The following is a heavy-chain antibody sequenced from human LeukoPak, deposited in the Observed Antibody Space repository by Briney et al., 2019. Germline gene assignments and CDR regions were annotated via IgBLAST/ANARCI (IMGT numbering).Heavy chain of an antibody. D-gene: IGHD3-22*01. J-gene: IGHJ1*01. V-gene: IGHV4-4*02. CDR1: GGSISSSNW. CDR2: INHSGSS. CDR3: ARPEEYDSRGYSSYFQY. Sequence: SGTLSLTCAVSGGSISSSNWWSWVRQPPGKGLEWIGEINHSGSSKYNPSLKSRVIISVDTSKNQFSLKLTSVTAADTAVYYCARPEEYDSRGYSSYFQYWGQGTLVTVSS.